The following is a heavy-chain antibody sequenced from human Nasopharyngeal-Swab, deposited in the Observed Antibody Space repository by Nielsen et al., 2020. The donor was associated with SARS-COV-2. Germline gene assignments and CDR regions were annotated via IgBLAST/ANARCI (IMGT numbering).Heavy chain of an antibody. V-gene: IGHV1-2*06. D-gene: IGHD3-9*01. Sequence: WGRQAPGQGLGWMGRINPNSGGTNYAQKFQGRVTMTRDTSISTAYMELSRLRSDDTAVYYCASLRYFDWLTTGYYYYGMDVWGQGTTVTVSS. J-gene: IGHJ6*02. CDR2: INPNSGGT. CDR3: ASLRYFDWLTTGYYYYGMDV.